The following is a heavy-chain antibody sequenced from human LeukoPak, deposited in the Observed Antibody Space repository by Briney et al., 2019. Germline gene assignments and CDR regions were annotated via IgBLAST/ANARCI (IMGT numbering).Heavy chain of an antibody. J-gene: IGHJ5*02. CDR3: ARDGP. V-gene: IGHV3-7*01. CDR1: GFTFSSCW. Sequence: GGSLRLSCAASGFTFSSCWMSWVRQAPGKGLEWVAKIKQDGSQKYYVDSVKGRFTISRDNAKNSLYLQMNSLRAEDTAVYYCARDGPWGQGTLVTVSS. CDR2: IKQDGSQK.